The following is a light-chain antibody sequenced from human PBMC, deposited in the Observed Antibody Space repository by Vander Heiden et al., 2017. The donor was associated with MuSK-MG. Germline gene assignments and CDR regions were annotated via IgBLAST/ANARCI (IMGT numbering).Light chain of an antibody. J-gene: IGKJ4*01. CDR3: MQSIQLSLT. CDR1: QSLLHSDGKTY. V-gene: IGKV2D-29*01. CDR2: DVS. Sequence: DIVMTQTPLSLSVTPGQPASISCKSSQSLLHSDGKTYLYWYPQKPGQPPQLLIYDVSNRCSGVPDRFRGRGSGTDFTLKISRVEAEDVGVYYCMQSIQLSLTFGGGTKVEIK.